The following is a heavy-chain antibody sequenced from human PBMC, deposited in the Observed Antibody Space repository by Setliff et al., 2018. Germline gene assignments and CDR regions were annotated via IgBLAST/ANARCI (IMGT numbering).Heavy chain of an antibody. J-gene: IGHJ3*02. Sequence: ASVKVSCKASGYTFTSHYTHWVRQAPGLGLEWMGTINPSSGRTSYAQKFQGRATMTRDTSTSTVYMDMSSLRSEDTAVYYCARDVFPYHYEGAFDIWGQGTMVTVSS. CDR2: INPSSGRT. CDR1: GYTFTSHY. D-gene: IGHD3-22*01. V-gene: IGHV1-46*01. CDR3: ARDVFPYHYEGAFDI.